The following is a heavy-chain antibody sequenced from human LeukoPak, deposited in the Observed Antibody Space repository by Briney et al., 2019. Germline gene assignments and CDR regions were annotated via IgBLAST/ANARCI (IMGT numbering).Heavy chain of an antibody. V-gene: IGHV3-23*01. CDR2: ISGGGGGT. Sequence: GGSLRLSCAASGFIFSNYGMSWVRQAPAKGLEWVSGISGGGGGTYYSDSVKGRFTISRDNANNSLYLQMNSLRAEDTAVYDCARDKGGTVTTWYFDLWGRGTLVTVSS. CDR3: ARDKGGTVTTWYFDL. J-gene: IGHJ2*01. CDR1: GFIFSNYG. D-gene: IGHD4-17*01.